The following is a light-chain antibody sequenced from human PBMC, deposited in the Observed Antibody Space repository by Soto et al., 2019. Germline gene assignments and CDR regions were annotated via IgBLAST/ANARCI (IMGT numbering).Light chain of an antibody. CDR2: GAS. V-gene: IGKV3-20*01. CDR3: QQYGSSPPYT. J-gene: IGKJ2*01. Sequence: EIVLTQSPGTLSLSPGERATLSCRASQSVSSSYLAWYQQKPGQAPRLLIYGASSRAPGIPDRFSGSGSGTDFNLTISRLESEDFAVYYCQQYGSSPPYTFGQGTKLEIK. CDR1: QSVSSSY.